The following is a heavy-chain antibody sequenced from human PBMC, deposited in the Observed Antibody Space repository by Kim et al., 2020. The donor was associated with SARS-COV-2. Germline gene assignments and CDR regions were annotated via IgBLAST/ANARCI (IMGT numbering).Heavy chain of an antibody. CDR1: GGSFSGYY. Sequence: SETLSLTCAVYGGSFSGYYWSWIRQPPGKGLEWIGEINHSGSTNYNPSLKSRVTISVDTSKNQFSLKLSSVTAADTAVYYCASSYSYGHHFGYWGQGTLVTVSS. D-gene: IGHD5-18*01. J-gene: IGHJ4*02. V-gene: IGHV4-34*01. CDR2: INHSGST. CDR3: ASSYSYGHHFGY.